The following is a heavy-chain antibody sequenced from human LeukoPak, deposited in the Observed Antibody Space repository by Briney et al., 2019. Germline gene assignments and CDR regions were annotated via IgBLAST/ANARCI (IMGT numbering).Heavy chain of an antibody. D-gene: IGHD3-22*01. CDR2: ISSSSSTI. Sequence: GGSLRLSCAASGFTFSTYSMNWVRQAPGKGLEWVSYISSSSSTIYYADSVKGRFTISRDNAKNSLYLQMSSLRAEDTAVYYCARGSTYYDSSGQVPFDYWGQGTLVTVSS. CDR3: ARGSTYYDSSGQVPFDY. CDR1: GFTFSTYS. V-gene: IGHV3-48*01. J-gene: IGHJ4*02.